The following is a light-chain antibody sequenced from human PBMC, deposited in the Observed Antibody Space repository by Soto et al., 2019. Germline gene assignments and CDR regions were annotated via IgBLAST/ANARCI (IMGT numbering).Light chain of an antibody. CDR2: AAS. V-gene: IGKV1-9*01. CDR1: QGISSY. J-gene: IGKJ2*02. CDR3: QQLNSYPPGT. Sequence: DIQLTQSPSFLSASVGDRVTITCRASQGISSYLAWYQQKPGKAPKFLTYAASTLQSGVPSRFSGSGSGTEFTLTISSLQPEDFATYYCQQLNSYPPGTFGQGTKLEIK.